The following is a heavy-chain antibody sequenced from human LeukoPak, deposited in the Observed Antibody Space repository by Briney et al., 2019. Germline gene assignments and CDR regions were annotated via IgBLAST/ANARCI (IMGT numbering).Heavy chain of an antibody. J-gene: IGHJ4*02. CDR1: GFTFSSHD. Sequence: PGGSLRPSCAASGFTFSSHDMHWVRQGTGKGLEWVSAIGIAGDTYYPGSVKGRFTISGENAKNSLYLQMNGLRAGDTAVYYCARARPRGYYDYWGQGTLVTVSS. CDR3: ARARPRGYYDY. D-gene: IGHD3-22*01. V-gene: IGHV3-13*01. CDR2: IGIAGDT.